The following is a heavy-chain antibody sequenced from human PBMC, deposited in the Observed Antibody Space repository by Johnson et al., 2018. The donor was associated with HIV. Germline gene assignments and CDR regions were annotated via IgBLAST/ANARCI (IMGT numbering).Heavy chain of an antibody. V-gene: IGHV3-30*02. D-gene: IGHD3/OR15-3a*01. CDR1: GFTFSSYD. CDR3: AKDKFMFLDNPVDAFDI. Sequence: QVQLVESGGGVVQPGGSLRLSCAASGFTFSSYDMNWVRQAPGKGLEGVAFIRYDGSNKYYADSVKGLSTISRDNSNNTLFLQMNSLRADDTGVYYCAKDKFMFLDNPVDAFDIWGQGTMVTVSS. J-gene: IGHJ3*02. CDR2: IRYDGSNK.